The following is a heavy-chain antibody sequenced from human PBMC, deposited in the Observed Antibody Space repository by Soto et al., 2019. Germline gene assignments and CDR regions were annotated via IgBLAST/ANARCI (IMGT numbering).Heavy chain of an antibody. V-gene: IGHV3-64D*06. CDR2: IHTGGETT. J-gene: IGHJ6*02. D-gene: IGHD6-19*01. Sequence: PGGSLRLSCSASGFTFKSHAMHWVRQAPGKGLEYVSSIHTGGETTFYADAVKGRFIVSRDNSNNTLDLQMTSLKYEDGGVYYCVKGRAKHCSGRTCGLWMDLWGQGTTVTVSS. CDR1: GFTFKSHA. CDR3: VKGRAKHCSGRTCGLWMDL.